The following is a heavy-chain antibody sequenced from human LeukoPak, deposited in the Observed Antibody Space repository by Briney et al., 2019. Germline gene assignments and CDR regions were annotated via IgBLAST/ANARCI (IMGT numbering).Heavy chain of an antibody. D-gene: IGHD4-23*01. J-gene: IGHJ4*02. CDR2: ISYDGSNK. CDR3: ARARYYGGNSD. V-gene: IGHV3-30*04. Sequence: PGGSLRLSCAASGFTFSSYAMHWVRQAPGKGLEWVAVISYDGSNKYYADSVKGRFTISRDNSKNTLYLQMNSLRAEDTAVYYCARARYYGGNSDWGQGTLVTVSS. CDR1: GFTFSSYA.